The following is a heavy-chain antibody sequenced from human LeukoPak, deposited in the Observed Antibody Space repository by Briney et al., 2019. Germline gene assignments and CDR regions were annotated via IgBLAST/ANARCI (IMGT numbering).Heavy chain of an antibody. CDR1: VYTFTSYY. Sequence: ASVKVSCNASVYTFTSYYMHWVRQAPGQGLEWMGLINPTGGSTGYAQKFQGRVTMTRDMSTSTDYMELSSLRSEGTAIYYCARDNSVGDNAWWFDPWGQGTLVTVSS. CDR3: ARDNSVGDNAWWFDP. J-gene: IGHJ5*02. V-gene: IGHV1-46*01. CDR2: INPTGGST. D-gene: IGHD1-26*01.